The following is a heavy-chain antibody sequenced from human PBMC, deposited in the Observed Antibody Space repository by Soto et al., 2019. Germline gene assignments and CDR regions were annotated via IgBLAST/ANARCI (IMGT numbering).Heavy chain of an antibody. CDR2: IWYDGSNK. CDR3: AKARTSNLGRVYDYFDS. CDR1: GFTFSSYG. J-gene: IGHJ4*02. Sequence: PGGSLRLSCAASGFTFSSYGMHWVRQAPGKGLEWVAVIWYDGSNKYYADSVKGRFTISRDNSKNTLYLQMNSLRAEDTAVYYCAKARTSNLGRVYDYFDSWGQGTLVTVSS. V-gene: IGHV3-33*06. D-gene: IGHD7-27*01.